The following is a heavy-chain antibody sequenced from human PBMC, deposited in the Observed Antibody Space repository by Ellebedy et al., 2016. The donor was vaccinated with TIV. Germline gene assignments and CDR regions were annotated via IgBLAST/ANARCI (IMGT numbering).Heavy chain of an antibody. D-gene: IGHD5-12*01. CDR3: AKELYSGYDPFEY. V-gene: IGHV3-23*01. Sequence: GESLKISCAASGFTFNNYAMSWVRQAPGKGLAWVSFINTDGGTYYADSVKGRFTISRDNSNNTVYLQMNSLRAEDTAVYYCAKELYSGYDPFEYWGQGTLVTVSS. J-gene: IGHJ4*02. CDR1: GFTFNNYA. CDR2: INTDGGT.